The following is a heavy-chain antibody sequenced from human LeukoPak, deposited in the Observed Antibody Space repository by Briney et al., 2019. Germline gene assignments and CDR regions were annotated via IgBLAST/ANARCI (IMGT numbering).Heavy chain of an antibody. CDR2: IWYDGSNK. J-gene: IGHJ6*02. Sequence: GGSLRLSCAASGFTFSSYAMSWVRQTPGKGLEWVAVIWYDGSNKNYADSVKGRFTISRDNSKNTLYLQMNSLRAGDTAVYYCARGGRTTWHGMDVWGQGTTVTVSS. V-gene: IGHV3-33*08. CDR1: GFTFSSYA. CDR3: ARGGRTTWHGMDV. D-gene: IGHD4-17*01.